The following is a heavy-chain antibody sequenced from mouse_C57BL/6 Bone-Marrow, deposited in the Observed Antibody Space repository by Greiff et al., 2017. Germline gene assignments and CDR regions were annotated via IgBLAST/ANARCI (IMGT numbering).Heavy chain of an antibody. CDR3: TRPTTVQCAD. D-gene: IGHD1-1*01. J-gene: IGHJ3*01. CDR1: GYTFTDYE. CDR2: IDPATGGT. Sequence: QVQLQQSGAELVRPGASVTLSCKASGYTFTDYEMHWVKQTPVHGLEWIGAIDPATGGTAYNQKFKGKAILTADKSSSTAYMELRSLTSENSAVYYCTRPTTVQCADWGQGTLVTVSA. V-gene: IGHV1-15*01.